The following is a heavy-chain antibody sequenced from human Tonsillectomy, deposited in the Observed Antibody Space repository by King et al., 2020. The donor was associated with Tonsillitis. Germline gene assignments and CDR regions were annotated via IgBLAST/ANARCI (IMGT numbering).Heavy chain of an antibody. CDR1: GGSISGGGYS. V-gene: IGHV4-30-4*07. Sequence: QLQESGPGLVKPSQTLSLNCAVSGGSISGGGYSWSWIRQPPGKGLEWIGYIYYSGSTYYNPSLKSRVTISVDTSKNQFSLKLSSVTAADTAVYYCARGGHYFYHSMDVWGQGTTVTVSS. CDR2: IYYSGST. CDR3: ARGGHYFYHSMDV. J-gene: IGHJ6*02.